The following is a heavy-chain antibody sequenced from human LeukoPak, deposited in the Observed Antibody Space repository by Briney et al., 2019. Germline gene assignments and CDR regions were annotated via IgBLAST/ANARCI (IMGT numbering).Heavy chain of an antibody. Sequence: GESLKISCKGSGYSFTSYWIGWVRQMPGKGLEWMGIIYPGDSDTRYSPSFQGQVTISADKSISTAYLQWSSLKASDTAMYYCARRTPSYSSSPRGGGVDYWGQGTLVTVSS. V-gene: IGHV5-51*01. CDR3: ARRTPSYSSSPRGGGVDY. CDR2: IYPGDSDT. CDR1: GYSFTSYW. D-gene: IGHD6-6*01. J-gene: IGHJ4*02.